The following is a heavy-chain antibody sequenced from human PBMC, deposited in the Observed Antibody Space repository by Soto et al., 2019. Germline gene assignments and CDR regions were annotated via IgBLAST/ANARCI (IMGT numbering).Heavy chain of an antibody. CDR3: ARDRTDSGYYTNWLDP. CDR1: GGTFGSDA. CDR2: IIPTFGTT. D-gene: IGHD3-22*01. J-gene: IGHJ5*02. V-gene: IGHV1-69*06. Sequence: QVHLMQSGAEVKKPGSSVKVSCKASGGTFGSDAITWVRQAPGQGLEWVGRIIPTFGTTTYAQNLQGRVTISAEKSTLTSYMELHSLTSDDTALYYCARDRTDSGYYTNWLDPWGQGTQVTVSS.